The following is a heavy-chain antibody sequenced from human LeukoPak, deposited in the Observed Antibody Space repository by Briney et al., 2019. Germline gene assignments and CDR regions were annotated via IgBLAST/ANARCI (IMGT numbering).Heavy chain of an antibody. CDR1: GGSISSSSHY. Sequence: SETLSLTCTVSGGSISSSSHYWGWIRQPPGKGLEWIGSIYYSGSTYYNPSLKSRVTISVDTSKNQFSLKLSSVTAADTAVYYCAKWGLYGYWGQGTLVTVSS. D-gene: IGHD2-15*01. CDR3: AKWGLYGY. V-gene: IGHV4-39*07. J-gene: IGHJ4*02. CDR2: IYYSGST.